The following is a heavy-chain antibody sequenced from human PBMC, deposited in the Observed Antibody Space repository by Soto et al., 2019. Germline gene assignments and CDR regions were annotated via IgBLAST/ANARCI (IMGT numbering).Heavy chain of an antibody. D-gene: IGHD3-16*02. CDR3: ARGAYDYVWGSYRYFDY. CDR2: ISAYNGNT. J-gene: IGHJ4*02. V-gene: IGHV1-18*01. Sequence: RASVKVSCKASGYTFTSYGISWVRQAPGQGLEWMGWISAYNGNTNYAQKLQGRVTMTTDTSTSTAYMELRSLRSDDTAVYYCARGAYDYVWGSYRYFDYWGQGTLVTVS. CDR1: GYTFTSYG.